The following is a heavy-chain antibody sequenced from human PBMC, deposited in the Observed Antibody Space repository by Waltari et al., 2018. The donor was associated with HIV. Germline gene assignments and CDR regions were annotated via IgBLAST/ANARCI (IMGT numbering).Heavy chain of an antibody. D-gene: IGHD6-19*01. V-gene: IGHV4-34*01. J-gene: IGHJ6*02. CDR3: ARAYNSGPTPHNYYYYGIDV. Sequence: VRLDQWGSGLLNPSQTLSLTCAVYGGSFKGYFWNWVRRTPGRGLAWIGDVKYRGDTNYNPSLKSRASLSSDTSKNQFSLRLTSLTAADSATYYCARAYNSGPTPHNYYYYGIDVWGRGTTVIVSS. CDR2: VKYRGDT. CDR1: GGSFKGYF.